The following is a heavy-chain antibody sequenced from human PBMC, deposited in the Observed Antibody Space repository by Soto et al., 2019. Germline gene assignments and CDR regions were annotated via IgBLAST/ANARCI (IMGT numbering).Heavy chain of an antibody. D-gene: IGHD5-12*01. CDR1: GFTFSSYA. V-gene: IGHV3-30-3*01. CDR2: ISYDGSNK. CDR3: AREEVARAFDI. J-gene: IGHJ3*02. Sequence: GGSLRLSCAASGFTFSSYAMHWVRQAPGKGLEWVAVISYDGSNKYYADSVKGRFTISRDNSKNTLYLQMNSLRAEDTAVYYCAREEVARAFDIWGQGTMVTVSS.